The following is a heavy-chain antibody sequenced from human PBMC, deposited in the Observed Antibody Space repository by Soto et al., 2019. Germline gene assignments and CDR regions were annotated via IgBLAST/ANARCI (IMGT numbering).Heavy chain of an antibody. Sequence: GGSLRLSCAASGFTFSSSAMTWARQAPGKGLERVSAISESGGTIFYADSVKGRFTVSGDNSRNTLYLKMNSLRADDTAVYNYLNQIIFVLSVFDSCGKGTLFLVSS. CDR1: GFTFSSSA. CDR3: LNQIIFVLSVFDS. D-gene: IGHD3-3*01. CDR2: ISESGGTI. V-gene: IGHV3-23*01. J-gene: IGHJ4*02.